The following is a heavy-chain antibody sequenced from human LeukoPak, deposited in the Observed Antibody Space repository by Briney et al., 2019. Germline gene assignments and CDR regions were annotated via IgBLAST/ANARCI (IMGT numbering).Heavy chain of an antibody. Sequence: GGSLRLSCVASGFTFSNYWLYWVRQAPGKGLVWVSRINIDESTANYADSVKGRFTISRDNAKNTLYLQMNSLRAEDTAVYYCARERDSSGYHGWYWGQGTLVTVSS. CDR1: GFTFSNYW. D-gene: IGHD3-22*01. CDR3: ARERDSSGYHGWY. V-gene: IGHV3-74*01. J-gene: IGHJ4*02. CDR2: INIDESTA.